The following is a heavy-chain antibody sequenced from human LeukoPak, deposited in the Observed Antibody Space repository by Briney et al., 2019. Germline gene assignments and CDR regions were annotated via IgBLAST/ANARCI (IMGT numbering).Heavy chain of an antibody. CDR3: ARQELVAPTAFDI. Sequence: SETLSLTCTVSGGSLSSSSYYWGWVRPPPGKGLAWIGSIYYSGSTYYNPSLKSRVTISVDTSKNQFSLKLSSVTAADTAVYYCARQELVAPTAFDIWGQGTMVTVSS. J-gene: IGHJ3*02. CDR2: IYYSGST. V-gene: IGHV4-39*01. CDR1: GGSLSSSSYY. D-gene: IGHD5-12*01.